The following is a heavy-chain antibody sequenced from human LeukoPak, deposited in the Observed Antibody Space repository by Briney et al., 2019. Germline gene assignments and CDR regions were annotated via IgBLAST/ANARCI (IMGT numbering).Heavy chain of an antibody. D-gene: IGHD5-24*01. CDR2: IHYSGST. Sequence: SETLSLTCTVSGGSISSYYWSWIRQPPGKGLEWIGYIHYSGSTNYNPSLKSRVTISVDTSKNQFSLKLSSVTAADTAVYYCARGLGGWLQLEPYFDYWGQGTLVTVSS. CDR3: ARGLGGWLQLEPYFDY. J-gene: IGHJ4*02. CDR1: GGSISSYY. V-gene: IGHV4-59*01.